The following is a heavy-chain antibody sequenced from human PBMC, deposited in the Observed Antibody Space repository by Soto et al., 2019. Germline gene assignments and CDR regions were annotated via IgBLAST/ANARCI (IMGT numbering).Heavy chain of an antibody. V-gene: IGHV3-15*01. CDR2: IKSKTDGGTT. D-gene: IGHD6-13*01. CDR1: GFTFGNAW. CDR3: SKSYSSSWYSYYYYYYMDV. J-gene: IGHJ6*03. Sequence: EVQLVESGGGLVKPGGSLRLSCAASGFTFGNAWMSWVRQAPGKGLEWVGRIKSKTDGGTTDYAAPVKGRFTISRDDSKNTLYLQMNSLKTEDTAVYYCSKSYSSSWYSYYYYYYMDVWGKGTTVTVSS.